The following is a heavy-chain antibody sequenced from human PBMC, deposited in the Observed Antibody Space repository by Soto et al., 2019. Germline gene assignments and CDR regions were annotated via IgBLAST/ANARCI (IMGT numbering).Heavy chain of an antibody. Sequence: QVQLQQSGPGLVKPSETLSLTCAVSGDSISSSTWWTWVRQPPGKALEWIGEIYHSGSTNYSPSLKSRVTISLDKSENFFALKLSSVTAADTAVYYWARRPVGLGQDYWGQGTLVTVSS. CDR2: IYHSGST. V-gene: IGHV4-4*02. CDR1: GDSISSSTW. D-gene: IGHD6-19*01. J-gene: IGHJ4*02. CDR3: ARRPVGLGQDY.